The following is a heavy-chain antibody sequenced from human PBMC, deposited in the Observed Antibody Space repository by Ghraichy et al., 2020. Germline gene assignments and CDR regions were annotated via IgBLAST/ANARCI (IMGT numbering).Heavy chain of an antibody. D-gene: IGHD3-10*01. Sequence: GGSLRLSCAASGFTFINYNMNWVRQAPGKGLEWVSSIDSSSSYIFYADSLKGRFTISRDNANNLLYLQMNSLRAEDTAVYYCTRDQGAWEYGSGSPSYWGQGTLVTVSS. J-gene: IGHJ4*02. V-gene: IGHV3-21*01. CDR1: GFTFINYN. CDR3: TRDQGAWEYGSGSPSY. CDR2: IDSSSSYI.